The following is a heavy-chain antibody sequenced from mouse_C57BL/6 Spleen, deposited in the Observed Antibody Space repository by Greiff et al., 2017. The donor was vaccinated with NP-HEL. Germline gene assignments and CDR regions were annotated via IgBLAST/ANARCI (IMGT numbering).Heavy chain of an antibody. J-gene: IGHJ4*01. CDR1: GYSFTDYN. CDR3: ASPYYYGSSYGAMDY. CDR2: INPNYGTT. D-gene: IGHD1-1*01. Sequence: EVQLQQSGPELVKPGASVKISCKASGYSFTDYNMNWVKQSNGKSLEWIGVINPNYGTTSYNQKFKGKATLTVDQSSSTAYMQLNSLTSEDSAVYYCASPYYYGSSYGAMDYWGQGTSVTVSS. V-gene: IGHV1-39*01.